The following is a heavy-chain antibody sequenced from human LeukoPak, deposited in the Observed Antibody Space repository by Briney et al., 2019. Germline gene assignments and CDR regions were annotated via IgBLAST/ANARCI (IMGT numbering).Heavy chain of an antibody. J-gene: IGHJ4*02. CDR3: AKDAYYDSSGVDY. CDR1: GFKFDDHG. D-gene: IGHD3-22*01. V-gene: IGHV3-9*01. Sequence: PGRSLRLSCAVSGFKFDDHGMHWVRQAPGKGLEWVSGISWNSGSIGYADSVKGRFTISRDNAKNSLYLQMNSLRAEDTALYYCAKDAYYDSSGVDYWGQGTLVTVSS. CDR2: ISWNSGSI.